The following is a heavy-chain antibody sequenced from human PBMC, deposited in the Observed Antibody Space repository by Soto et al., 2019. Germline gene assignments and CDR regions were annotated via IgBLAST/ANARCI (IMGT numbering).Heavy chain of an antibody. D-gene: IGHD5-12*01. V-gene: IGHV1-69*12. Sequence: QVQLVQSGAEVKKPGSSVKVSCKASGGTFSSYAITWVRQAPGQGLEWMGGIIPIFGTANYAQKFQGRVTITADESKSTANMELRSLRSEATAVYDCARDQDSGYVSKLRYFYHMDVWGQGTTVTVSS. CDR3: ARDQDSGYVSKLRYFYHMDV. CDR2: IIPIFGTA. J-gene: IGHJ6*02. CDR1: GGTFSSYA.